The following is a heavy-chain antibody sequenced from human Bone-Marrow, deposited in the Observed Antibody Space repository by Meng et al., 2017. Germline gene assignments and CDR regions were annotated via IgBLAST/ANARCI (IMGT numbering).Heavy chain of an antibody. CDR3: TWDDQAVSDY. CDR2: IKSNIDAGTT. J-gene: IGHJ4*02. V-gene: IGHV3-15*01. CDR1: GFTFSNAW. D-gene: IGHD1-26*01. Sequence: GESLKISCAASGFTFSNAWMSWVRQAPGKGLEWVGRIKSNIDAGTTEYAAPVTGRFTISRDDSKSTLYLQMSGLRIDDTGVYYCTWDDQAVSDYWGQGTLVTVSS.